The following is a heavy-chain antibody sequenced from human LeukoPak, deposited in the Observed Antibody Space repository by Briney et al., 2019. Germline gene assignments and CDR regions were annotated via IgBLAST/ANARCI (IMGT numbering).Heavy chain of an antibody. CDR2: IYHSGST. CDR3: ARGRGTGRGYFQH. Sequence: SETLSLTCAVSGGSISSSNWWSWVRQPPGKGLEWIGEIYHSGSTNYNPSLKSRVTISVDTSKNQFSLKLSSVTAADTAVYYCARGRGTGRGYFQHWGQGTLVTVSS. J-gene: IGHJ1*01. D-gene: IGHD1-1*01. V-gene: IGHV4-4*02. CDR1: GGSISSSNW.